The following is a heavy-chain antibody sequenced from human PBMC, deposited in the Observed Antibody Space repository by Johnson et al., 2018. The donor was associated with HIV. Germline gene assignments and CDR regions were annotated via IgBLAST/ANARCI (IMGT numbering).Heavy chain of an antibody. D-gene: IGHD2-8*02. CDR3: AKSGLFVLVVYAPDVFDI. V-gene: IGHV3-74*01. CDR1: GFTFSNYW. J-gene: IGHJ3*02. Sequence: VQLVESGGGLLQPGESLRLSCEASGFTFSNYWMHWVRQSPGKGLVWVSRINSDGYNKYYADSVKGRFTISRDNSKNTLYLQMNSLRPEDTAVYYCAKSGLFVLVVYAPDVFDIWGQGTMVTVSS. CDR2: INSDGYNK.